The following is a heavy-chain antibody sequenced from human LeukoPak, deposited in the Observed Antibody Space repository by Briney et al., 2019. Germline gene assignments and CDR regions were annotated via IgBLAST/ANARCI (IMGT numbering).Heavy chain of an antibody. CDR1: GGSISSGNW. J-gene: IGHJ4*02. V-gene: IGHV4-4*02. CDR3: ARVERIAAAGYYFDY. Sequence: SGTLSLTCAVSGGSISSGNWWSWVRQAPGKGLEWIGEIYHSGSTNYNPSLKSRVTISVDNSKNQFSLKLSSVTAADTAVYYCARVERIAAAGYYFDYWGQGTLVTVSS. CDR2: IYHSGST. D-gene: IGHD6-13*01.